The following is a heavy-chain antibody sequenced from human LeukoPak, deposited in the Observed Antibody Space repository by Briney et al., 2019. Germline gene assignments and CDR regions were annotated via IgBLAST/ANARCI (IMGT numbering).Heavy chain of an antibody. CDR2: IIPILGIA. Sequence: ASVKASCKASGGTFSSYAISWVRQAPGQGLEWMGRIIPILGIANYAQKFQGRVTITADKSTSTAYMELSSLRSEDTAVYYCARSDGTPGIERYWGQGTLVTVSS. V-gene: IGHV1-69*04. CDR1: GGTFSSYA. J-gene: IGHJ4*02. CDR3: ARSDGTPGIERY. D-gene: IGHD6-13*01.